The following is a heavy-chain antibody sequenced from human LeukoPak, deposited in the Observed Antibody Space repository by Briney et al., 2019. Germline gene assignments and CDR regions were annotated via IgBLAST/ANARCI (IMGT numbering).Heavy chain of an antibody. CDR3: ARDQAYCSSTSCYYYYYYMDV. CDR2: IYSGGTT. Sequence: GGSLRLSCAASGFTVSSNYMTWVRQAPGKGLEWVSVIYSGGTTYSADSVKGRFTMSRDNSKNTLYLQMNSLRAEDTAVYYCARDQAYCSSTSCYYYYYYMDVWGKGTTVTVSS. J-gene: IGHJ6*03. V-gene: IGHV3-66*02. CDR1: GFTVSSNY. D-gene: IGHD2-2*01.